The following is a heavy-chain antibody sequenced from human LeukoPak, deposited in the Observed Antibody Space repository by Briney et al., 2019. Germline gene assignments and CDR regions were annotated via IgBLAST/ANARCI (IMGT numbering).Heavy chain of an antibody. Sequence: GGSLRLSCAASGFTVSSNYMSWVREAPRKGLEWVSVIYSGDSTYYADSVKGRFTISRDNSKNTLYLQMNSLRAEDTAVYYCARSPGEGYFDYWGQGTLVTVSS. CDR2: IYSGDST. V-gene: IGHV3-53*01. D-gene: IGHD3-10*01. CDR3: ARSPGEGYFDY. J-gene: IGHJ4*02. CDR1: GFTVSSNY.